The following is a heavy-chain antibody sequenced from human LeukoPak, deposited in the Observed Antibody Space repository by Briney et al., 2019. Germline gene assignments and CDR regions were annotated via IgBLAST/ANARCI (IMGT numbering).Heavy chain of an antibody. D-gene: IGHD1-26*01. CDR1: GFTYNSYT. J-gene: IGHJ4*02. V-gene: IGHV3-23*01. Sequence: GGSLRLSCVASGFTYNSYTMSWVRQAPGKGLEWVSIINNSGGSTYYADSVKGRFTISRDLSKNTLYLQMNSLRVEDTALYYCARKYSGTNPFDYWGQGTLVTVSS. CDR2: INNSGGST. CDR3: ARKYSGTNPFDY.